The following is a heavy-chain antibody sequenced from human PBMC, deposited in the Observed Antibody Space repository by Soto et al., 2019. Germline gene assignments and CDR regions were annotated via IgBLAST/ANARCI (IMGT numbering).Heavy chain of an antibody. CDR2: INLRGGTT. CDR1: GYNFNQYY. V-gene: IGHV1-46*02. J-gene: IGHJ4*02. Sequence: QVQLVQSGPEVRKPGASVRLSCATSGYNFNQYYIHWVRQAPGQGLEWMGIINLRGGTTEYAHKFRGRVTVTGDTSTRTAYMELSSLRSEDTAGYFCARGPDDSDVPRWDHWGQGTLSTVSS. D-gene: IGHD4-17*01. CDR3: ARGPDDSDVPRWDH.